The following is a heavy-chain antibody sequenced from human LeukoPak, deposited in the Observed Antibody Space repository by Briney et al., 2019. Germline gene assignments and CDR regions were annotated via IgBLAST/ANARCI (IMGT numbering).Heavy chain of an antibody. CDR1: GFTFSSYG. Sequence: GGSLRLSCAAFGFTFSSYGMHWVRQAPGKGLEWVAVISYDGSNKYYADSVKGRFTISRDNSKNTLYLQMNSLRAEDTAVYYCAKDHPRYCSSTSCYSPPPDYWGQGTLVTVSS. CDR3: AKDHPRYCSSTSCYSPPPDY. V-gene: IGHV3-30*18. D-gene: IGHD2-2*01. J-gene: IGHJ4*02. CDR2: ISYDGSNK.